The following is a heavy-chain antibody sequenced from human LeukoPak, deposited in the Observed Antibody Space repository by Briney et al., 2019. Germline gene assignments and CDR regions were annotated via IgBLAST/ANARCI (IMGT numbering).Heavy chain of an antibody. J-gene: IGHJ4*02. CDR2: ISWNSGSI. Sequence: GGSLRLSCAASGFTFDDYAMHWVRQAPGKGLEWVSGISWNSGSIGYADSVKGRFTISRDNAKNSLYLQMDSLRAEDTALYYCAKSTLGLPYYFDYWGQGTLVTVSS. V-gene: IGHV3-9*01. CDR3: AKSTLGLPYYFDY. CDR1: GFTFDDYA. D-gene: IGHD2-15*01.